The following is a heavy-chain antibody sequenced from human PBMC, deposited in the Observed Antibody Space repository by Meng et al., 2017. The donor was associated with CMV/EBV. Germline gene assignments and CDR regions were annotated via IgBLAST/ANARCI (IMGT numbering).Heavy chain of an antibody. Sequence: GGSLRLSCAASGFTFSGSAMHWVRQASGNGLEWVGRIRSKANSYATAYAASVKGRFTISRDDSKNTAYLQMNSLKTEDTAVYYCRAEAAAGTDIDYWGQGTLVTVSS. J-gene: IGHJ4*02. CDR2: IRSKANSYAT. D-gene: IGHD6-13*01. V-gene: IGHV3-73*01. CDR3: RAEAAAGTDIDY. CDR1: GFTFSGSA.